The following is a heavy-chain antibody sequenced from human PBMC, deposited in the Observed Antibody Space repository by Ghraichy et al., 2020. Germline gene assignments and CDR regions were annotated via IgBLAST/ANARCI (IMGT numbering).Heavy chain of an antibody. CDR1: GGSISSYY. D-gene: IGHD3-10*01. Sequence: SETLSLTCTVSGGSISSYYWSWIRQPPGKGLEWIGYIYYSGSTNYNPSLKSRVTISVDTSKNQFSLKLSSVTAADTAVYYCARTMRRGFDYWGQGTLVTVSS. CDR3: ARTMRRGFDY. V-gene: IGHV4-59*01. CDR2: IYYSGST. J-gene: IGHJ4*02.